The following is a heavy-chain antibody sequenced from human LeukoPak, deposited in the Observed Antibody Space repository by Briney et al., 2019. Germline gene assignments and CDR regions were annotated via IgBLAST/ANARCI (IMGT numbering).Heavy chain of an antibody. D-gene: IGHD5-18*01. Sequence: GGSLRLSCAASGFTFSNYAMSWVRQAPGKGLEWVSAISGGGGSTYYADSVKGRFTISRDNSKNTLYLQMNSLRAEDTAVYYCAKEPGSRLYSYHDYWGQGTLVTVSS. CDR1: GFTFSNYA. J-gene: IGHJ4*02. CDR3: AKEPGSRLYSYHDY. V-gene: IGHV3-23*01. CDR2: ISGGGGST.